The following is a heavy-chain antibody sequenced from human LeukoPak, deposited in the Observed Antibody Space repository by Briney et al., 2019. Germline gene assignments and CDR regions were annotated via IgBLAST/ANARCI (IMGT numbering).Heavy chain of an antibody. D-gene: IGHD1-1*01. Sequence: GGSLRLSCAASGFTFSSYAMHWVRQAPGKGLEWVAVISYDGSNKYYADSVKGRFTISRDNSKNTLYLQMNSLRAEDTAVYYCARERYASSYYYYGMDVWGKGTTVTVSS. V-gene: IGHV3-30*04. CDR1: GFTFSSYA. CDR2: ISYDGSNK. J-gene: IGHJ6*04. CDR3: ARERYASSYYYYGMDV.